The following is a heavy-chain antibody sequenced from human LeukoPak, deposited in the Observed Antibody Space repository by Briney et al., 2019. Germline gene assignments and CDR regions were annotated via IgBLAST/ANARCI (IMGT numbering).Heavy chain of an antibody. CDR2: INPSGGST. CDR1: GYTFTSYG. D-gene: IGHD3-22*01. Sequence: ASVKVSCKASGYTFTSYGISWVRQAPGQGLEWMGIINPSGGSTSYAQKFQGRVTMTRDMSTSTVYMELSSLRSEDTAVYYCARGGYYYDSSGYYSPPNYWGQGTLVTVSS. CDR3: ARGGYYYDSSGYYSPPNY. V-gene: IGHV1-46*01. J-gene: IGHJ4*02.